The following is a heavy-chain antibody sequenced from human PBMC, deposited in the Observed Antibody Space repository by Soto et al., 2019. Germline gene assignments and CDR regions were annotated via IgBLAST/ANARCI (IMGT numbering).Heavy chain of an antibody. CDR1: GFTFSSYS. V-gene: IGHV3-21*01. D-gene: IGHD4-17*01. CDR3: ARIDYGGNSGLYFDY. Sequence: GGSLRLSCAASGFTFSSYSMNWVRQAPGKGLEWVSSISSSSSYIYYADSVKGRFTISRDNAKNSLYLQMNSLRAEDTAVYYCARIDYGGNSGLYFDYWGQGTLVTVSS. J-gene: IGHJ4*02. CDR2: ISSSSSYI.